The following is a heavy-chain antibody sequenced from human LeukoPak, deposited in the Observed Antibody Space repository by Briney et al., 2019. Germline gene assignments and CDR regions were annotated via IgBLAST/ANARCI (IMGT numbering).Heavy chain of an antibody. J-gene: IGHJ4*02. D-gene: IGHD2-21*02. CDR2: INPNSGGT. CDR3: AMLAYCGGDCYSPFDY. V-gene: IGHV1-2*02. CDR1: GYTLTELS. Sequence: ASVTVSCKVSGYTLTELSMHWVRQAPGQGLEWMGWINPNSGGTNYAQKFQGRVTMTRDTSISTAYMELSRLRSDDTAVYYCAMLAYCGGDCYSPFDYWGQGTLVTVSS.